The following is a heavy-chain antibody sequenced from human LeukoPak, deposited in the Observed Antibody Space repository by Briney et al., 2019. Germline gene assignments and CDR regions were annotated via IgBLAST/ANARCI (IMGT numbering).Heavy chain of an antibody. V-gene: IGHV3-7*01. J-gene: IGHJ6*02. CDR2: IKQDGSEK. CDR1: GFTFSNYW. D-gene: IGHD3-22*01. Sequence: GGSLRLSCAASGFTFSNYWMSWVRQAPGKGLEWVANIKQDGSEKSYVDSVKGRFAISRDNAKNSLYLQMNSLRAEDTAVYYCARAFEGVITFFSRYYYGMDVWGQGTTVTVSS. CDR3: ARAFEGVITFFSRYYYGMDV.